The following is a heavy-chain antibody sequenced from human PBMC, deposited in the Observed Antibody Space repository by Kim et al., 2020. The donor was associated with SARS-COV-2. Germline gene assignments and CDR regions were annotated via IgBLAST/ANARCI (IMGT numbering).Heavy chain of an antibody. D-gene: IGHD2-21*02. J-gene: IGHJ2*01. V-gene: IGHV3-23*01. Sequence: GGSLRLSRTASGFTFRNSAMSWVRQAPGKGLEWVSGIFGSGSGTYYADSVKGRITISRDNSQSTLYLQMDNLRAEDTAVYYCARDLHVNPVTFDWYFVLWGRGTLVTVSS. CDR1: GFTFRNSA. CDR2: IFGSGSGT. CDR3: ARDLHVNPVTFDWYFVL.